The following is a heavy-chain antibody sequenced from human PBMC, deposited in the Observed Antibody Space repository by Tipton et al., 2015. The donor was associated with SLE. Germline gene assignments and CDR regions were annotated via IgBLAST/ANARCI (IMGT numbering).Heavy chain of an antibody. CDR2: INHSGST. CDR1: GGSFSDYY. Sequence: LRLSCAVYGGSFSDYYWSWIRQPPGKGLEWIGEINHSGSTNYNPSLKSRVTISVDTSKNQFSLKLSSVTAADTAVYYCARGGLGVSYYYYMDVWGKGTTVTVSS. D-gene: IGHD1-26*01. CDR3: ARGGLGVSYYYYMDV. J-gene: IGHJ6*03. V-gene: IGHV4-34*01.